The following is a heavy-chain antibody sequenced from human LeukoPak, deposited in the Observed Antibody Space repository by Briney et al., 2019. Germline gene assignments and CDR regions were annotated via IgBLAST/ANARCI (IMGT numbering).Heavy chain of an antibody. CDR1: GGSISSSPYY. Sequence: SETLSLTCTVSGGSISSSPYYWGWIREPPGKGLEWIGSIYYSGTTHYNPSLESRVTISVDTSKNQFSLKLASVTAADTAIYYCAKGAGGFSYYNWFDPWGQGTLVTVSS. CDR3: AKGAGGFSYYNWFDP. J-gene: IGHJ5*02. V-gene: IGHV4-39*07. CDR2: IYYSGTT. D-gene: IGHD5-18*01.